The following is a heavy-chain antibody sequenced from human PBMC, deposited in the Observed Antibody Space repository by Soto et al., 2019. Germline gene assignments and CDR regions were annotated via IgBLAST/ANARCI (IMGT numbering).Heavy chain of an antibody. V-gene: IGHV3-21*01. CDR3: ARSGEILQTFDS. J-gene: IGHJ4*02. CDR1: GFTFSSHS. Sequence: VGSLRLSCAASGFTFSSHSMNWVRQAPGKGLEWVALISGSSSYIYYADSVKGRFTISRDNAKNSLFLQMDSLRVEDTAVYYCARSGEILQTFDSWGQGTLVTVSS. D-gene: IGHD1-26*01. CDR2: ISGSSSYI.